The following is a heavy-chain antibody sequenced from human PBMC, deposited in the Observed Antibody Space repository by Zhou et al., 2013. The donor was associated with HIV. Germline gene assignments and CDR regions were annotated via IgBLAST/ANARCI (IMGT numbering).Heavy chain of an antibody. CDR1: GYAFTSYY. Sequence: QVQLVQSGAEVKKPGASVKVSCKASGYAFTSYYIHWVRQAPGQGLEWMGIINPSGGSTNYAQTFQGRVTMTRDTSTSTVYLDLSSLRSEDTAVYYCARDGIDVVTAIGAFDIWGQGTMVTVSS. V-gene: IGHV1-46*01. D-gene: IGHD2-21*02. J-gene: IGHJ3*02. CDR2: INPSGGST. CDR3: ARDGIDVVTAIGAFDI.